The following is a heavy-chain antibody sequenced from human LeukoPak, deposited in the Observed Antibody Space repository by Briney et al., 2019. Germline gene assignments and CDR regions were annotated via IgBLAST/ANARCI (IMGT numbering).Heavy chain of an antibody. V-gene: IGHV4-59*01. CDR3: ARGLVSSGWLDY. Sequence: SGTLSLTCTVSGGSISSYYWSWIRQPPGKGLEWIGYIYYSGSTNYNPSLKSRVTISVDTSKNQFSLKLSSVTAADTAVYYCARGLVSSGWLDYWGQGTLVTVSS. CDR2: IYYSGST. CDR1: GGSISSYY. J-gene: IGHJ4*02. D-gene: IGHD6-19*01.